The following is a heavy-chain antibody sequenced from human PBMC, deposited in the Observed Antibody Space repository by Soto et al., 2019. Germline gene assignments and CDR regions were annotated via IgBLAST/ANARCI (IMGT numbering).Heavy chain of an antibody. D-gene: IGHD6-6*01. J-gene: IGHJ5*02. V-gene: IGHV1-2*02. Sequence: QVQLVQSGAEVKKPGASVRVSCKASGYTFTGYLMHWVRQAPGQGLEWMGWINTNNGGTNSAQKFQGRVTMTMDTSINTAYMELSSLRSDDTALYYCAKDLTRQLAYWLDPWGQGTQVTVSS. CDR2: INTNNGGT. CDR3: AKDLTRQLAYWLDP. CDR1: GYTFTGYL.